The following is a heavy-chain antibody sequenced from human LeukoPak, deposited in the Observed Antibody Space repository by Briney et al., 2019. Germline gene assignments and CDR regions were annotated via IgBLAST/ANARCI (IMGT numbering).Heavy chain of an antibody. CDR2: IYYSGST. Sequence: ASETLSLTCTVSGGSISSYYWSWIRQPPGKGLEGSGYIYYSGSTKYNPSLKSRVTISVDTSKNQFSLKLSSVTAADTAVYYCARHSGPRTKEYHFDHWGQGTLVTVSS. V-gene: IGHV4-59*01. CDR1: GGSISSYY. CDR3: ARHSGPRTKEYHFDH. D-gene: IGHD6-19*01. J-gene: IGHJ4*02.